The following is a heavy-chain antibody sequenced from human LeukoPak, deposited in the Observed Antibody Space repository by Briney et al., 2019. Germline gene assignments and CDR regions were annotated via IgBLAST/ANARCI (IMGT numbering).Heavy chain of an antibody. CDR3: ARENFVGYSSNWDY. V-gene: IGHV4-61*01. CDR2: IYYSGST. J-gene: IGHJ4*02. D-gene: IGHD6-13*01. Sequence: PSETLSLTCTVSGGSVSSGSYYWSWIRRPPGKGLEWIGYIYYSGSTNYNPSLKSRVTISIDTSKNQFSLKLSSVTAADTAVYYCARENFVGYSSNWDYWGQGTLVTVSS. CDR1: GGSVSSGSYY.